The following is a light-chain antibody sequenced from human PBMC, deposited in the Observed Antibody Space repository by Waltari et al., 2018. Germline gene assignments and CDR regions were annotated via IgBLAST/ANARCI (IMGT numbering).Light chain of an antibody. CDR3: QQHYGFPLT. V-gene: IGKV4-1*01. Sequence: DIVMNQSPDSLAVSLGERATINCKSSQSLLSSSNNRDYLAWFQQKPGQPPKLLISWASTRESGVPDRFSGSGSGTDFTLTISRLQTEDVAVYYCQQHYGFPLTFGGGTRVEIK. J-gene: IGKJ4*01. CDR1: QSLLSSSNNRDY. CDR2: WAS.